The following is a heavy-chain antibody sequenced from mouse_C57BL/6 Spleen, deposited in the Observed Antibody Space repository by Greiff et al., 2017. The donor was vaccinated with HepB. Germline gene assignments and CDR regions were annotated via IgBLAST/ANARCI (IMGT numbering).Heavy chain of an antibody. J-gene: IGHJ4*01. CDR2: ISSGSSTI. CDR1: GFTLSDYG. Sequence: EVQRVESGGGLVKPGGSLKLSCAASGFTLSDYGMHWVRQAPEKGLEWVAYISSGSSTIYYADTVKGRFTISRDNAKNTLFLQMTSLRSEDTAMYYCARSDYYAMDYWGQGTSVTVSS. CDR3: ARSDYYAMDY. V-gene: IGHV5-17*01.